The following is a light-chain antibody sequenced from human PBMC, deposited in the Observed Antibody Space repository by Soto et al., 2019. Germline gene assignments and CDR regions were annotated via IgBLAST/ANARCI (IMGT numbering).Light chain of an antibody. V-gene: IGLV2-14*01. CDR2: EVG. Sequence: QSVLTQPASVSGSPGQSITISCTGTSSDVGGYNYVSWYQQRPGKAPKLMIYEVGNRPSGVSNRSSGSKSGNTASLTISGLQAEDEADYYCAAWDDSLNVLYVFGTGTKVTVL. CDR3: AAWDDSLNVLYV. J-gene: IGLJ1*01. CDR1: SSDVGGYNY.